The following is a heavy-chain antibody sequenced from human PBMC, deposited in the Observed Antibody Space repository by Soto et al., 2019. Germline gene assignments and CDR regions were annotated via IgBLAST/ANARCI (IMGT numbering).Heavy chain of an antibody. J-gene: IGHJ4*02. CDR3: AKGYSSSWLGYFDY. Sequence: QVQLVESGGGVVQPGRSLRLSCAASGFTFSNYGIHWVRQAPGKGLEWVAVISSDGSNKYFADSVKGRFSISRDNSRNTLYLQMNSLRAEDSAVYYCAKGYSSSWLGYFDYWGQGALVTVPS. CDR1: GFTFSNYG. V-gene: IGHV3-30*18. CDR2: ISSDGSNK. D-gene: IGHD6-13*01.